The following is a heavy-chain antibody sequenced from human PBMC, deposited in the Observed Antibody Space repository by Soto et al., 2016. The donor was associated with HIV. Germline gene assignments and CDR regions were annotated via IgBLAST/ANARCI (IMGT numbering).Heavy chain of an antibody. J-gene: IGHJ4*02. CDR2: IYSAGNT. CDR3: ARDRPGYSDRSGSSVGVGYFEN. D-gene: IGHD3-22*01. V-gene: IGHV3-66*01. CDR1: GFTVSSSY. Sequence: EVQLVESGGGLVQPGGSLRLSCAASGFTVSSSYMSWVRQTPGKGLEWVSVIYSAGNTYYANSVKGRFTMSRDNSNNTLYLQMNSLRAEDTAVYYCARDRPGYSDRSGSSVGVGYFENWGQGNLVTSPQ.